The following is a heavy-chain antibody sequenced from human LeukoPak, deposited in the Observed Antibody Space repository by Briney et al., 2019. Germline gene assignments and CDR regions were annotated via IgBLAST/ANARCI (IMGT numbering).Heavy chain of an antibody. V-gene: IGHV1-2*02. Sequence: ASVKVSCKASGYSFTGYHMHWVRQVPGQGLEWMGWINPNSGGTNYAQKFQGRVTMTRDTSISTAYMELSRLRSDDTAVYYCARTLWFGDLRLDVWGKGTTVTISS. CDR2: INPNSGGT. CDR1: GYSFTGYH. J-gene: IGHJ6*04. CDR3: ARTLWFGDLRLDV. D-gene: IGHD3-10*01.